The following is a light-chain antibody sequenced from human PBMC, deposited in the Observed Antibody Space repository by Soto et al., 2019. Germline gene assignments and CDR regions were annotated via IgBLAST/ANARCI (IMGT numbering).Light chain of an antibody. Sequence: QAASVSGSPGQSITISCTGTGSDVGSYNLVSWYQKRPGKAPKLMIYEVNKRPSGVSNRFSGSKSGNTASLTISGLQADDEADYYCCSYAGSTTYMVFGGGTKLTVL. V-gene: IGLV2-23*02. CDR2: EVN. J-gene: IGLJ2*01. CDR1: GSDVGSYNL. CDR3: CSYAGSTTYMV.